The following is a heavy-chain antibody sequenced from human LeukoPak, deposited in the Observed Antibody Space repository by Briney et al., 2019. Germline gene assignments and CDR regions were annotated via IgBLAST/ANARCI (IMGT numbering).Heavy chain of an antibody. Sequence: PGGSLRLSCAASGFTFSSYGMHWVRQAPGKGLEWVAVISYDGSNKYYADSVKGRFTISRDNSKNTLYLQMNSLRAEDTAVYYCAKDLYYDFWSGYDYWGQGTLVTVSS. D-gene: IGHD3-3*01. J-gene: IGHJ4*02. CDR1: GFTFSSYG. CDR3: AKDLYYDFWSGYDY. CDR2: ISYDGSNK. V-gene: IGHV3-30*18.